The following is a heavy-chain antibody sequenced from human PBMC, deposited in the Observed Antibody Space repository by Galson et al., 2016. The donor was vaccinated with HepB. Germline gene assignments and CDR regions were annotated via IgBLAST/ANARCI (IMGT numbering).Heavy chain of an antibody. D-gene: IGHD3-10*01. CDR2: ISGSGGST. CDR1: GFTFSSYA. J-gene: IGHJ4*02. CDR3: AKPLWFGELEFDY. Sequence: SLRLSCAAYGFTFSSYAMSWVRQAPGKGLEWVSAISGSGGSTYYADSVKGRFTISRDNSKTTLYLQMNRLRAEDTAVYYCAKPLWFGELEFDYWGQGTLVTVSS. V-gene: IGHV3-23*01.